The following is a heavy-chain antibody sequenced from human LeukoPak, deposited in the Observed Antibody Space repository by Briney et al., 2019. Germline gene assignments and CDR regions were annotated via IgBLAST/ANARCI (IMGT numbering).Heavy chain of an antibody. V-gene: IGHV4-59*01. J-gene: IGHJ3*02. CDR3: ARGYDSSGYYISWAFDI. Sequence: SETLSLTCTVSGGSISSYYWSWIRQPPEKGLEWIGYIYYSGSTNYNPSLKSRVTISVDTSKSQFSLKLSSVTAADTAVYYCARGYDSSGYYISWAFDIWGQGTMVTVSS. CDR2: IYYSGST. CDR1: GGSISSYY. D-gene: IGHD3-22*01.